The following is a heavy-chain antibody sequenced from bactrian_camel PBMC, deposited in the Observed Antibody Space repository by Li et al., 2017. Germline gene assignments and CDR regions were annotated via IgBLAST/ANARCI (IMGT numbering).Heavy chain of an antibody. J-gene: IGHJ4*01. D-gene: IGHD1*01. CDR2: VSVGYEV. CDR1: GFTFDDSD. CDR3: APRRCWFEKIRSLDV. V-gene: IGHV3S60*01. Sequence: HVQLVESGGGSAQTGGSLTLSCTTSGFTFDDSDMLWYRQTPGNQCDLVASVSVGYEVYYSDSVQGRFSISRDNAGNTVYLQMNSLKPEDTAMYYCAPRRCWFEKIRSLDVWGEGTQVTVS.